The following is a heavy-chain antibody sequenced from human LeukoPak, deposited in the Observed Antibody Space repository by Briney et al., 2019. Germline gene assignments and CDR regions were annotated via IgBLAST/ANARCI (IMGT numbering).Heavy chain of an antibody. Sequence: ASVKVSCKASGGTFSSYAISWVRQAPGQGLEWMGGIIPIFGTANYAQKFQGRVTITADESTSTAYMELSSLRSEDTAVYYCARVRARYYYYYYMDVWGKGTTVTVSS. D-gene: IGHD5-24*01. CDR3: ARVRARYYYYYYMDV. CDR2: IIPIFGTA. J-gene: IGHJ6*03. CDR1: GGTFSSYA. V-gene: IGHV1-69*01.